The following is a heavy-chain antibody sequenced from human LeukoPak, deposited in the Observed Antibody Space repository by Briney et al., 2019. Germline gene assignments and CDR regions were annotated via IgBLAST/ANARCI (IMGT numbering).Heavy chain of an antibody. Sequence: ASAKVSCKASGYTFTSYGISWVRQAPGQGLEWMGGIIPIFGTANYAQKFQGRVTITADESTSTAYMELSSLRSENTAVYYCAILHGYSSSWSQNFDYWGQGTLVTVSS. CDR2: IIPIFGTA. CDR3: AILHGYSSSWSQNFDY. J-gene: IGHJ4*02. V-gene: IGHV1-69*13. CDR1: GYTFTSYG. D-gene: IGHD6-13*01.